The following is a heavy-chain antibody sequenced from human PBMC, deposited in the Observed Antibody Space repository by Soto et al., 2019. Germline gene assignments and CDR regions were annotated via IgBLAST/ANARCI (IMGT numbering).Heavy chain of an antibody. J-gene: IGHJ4*02. V-gene: IGHV1-3*01. D-gene: IGHD1-26*01. CDR3: ARGPVGDGWVYYFDY. Sequence: QVQLVQSGAEVKKPGASVKVSCKASGYTFSRYAMHWVRQAPGQRLEWMGWINAGNGNTKYSQKFQGRVTITRDTSARTAYMALSSLRSEDTALYYCARGPVGDGWVYYFDYWGQGTLVTVSS. CDR1: GYTFSRYA. CDR2: INAGNGNT.